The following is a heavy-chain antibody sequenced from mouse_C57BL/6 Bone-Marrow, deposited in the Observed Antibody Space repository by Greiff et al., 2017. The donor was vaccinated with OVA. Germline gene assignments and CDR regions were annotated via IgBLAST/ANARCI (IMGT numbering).Heavy chain of an antibody. V-gene: IGHV1-7*01. D-gene: IGHD1-1*01. Sequence: LVESGAELAKPGASVKLSCKASGYTFTSYWMHWVKQRPGQGLEWIGYINPSSGYTKYNQKFKDKATLTADKSSSTAYMQLSSLTSEHSAVYNRRRRGSTGRWFDDWGTGTTVTVSS. J-gene: IGHJ1*03. CDR1: GYTFTSYW. CDR2: INPSSGYT. CDR3: RRRGSTGRWFDD.